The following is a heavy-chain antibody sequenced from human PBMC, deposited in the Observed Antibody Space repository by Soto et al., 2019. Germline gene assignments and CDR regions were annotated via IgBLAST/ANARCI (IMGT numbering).Heavy chain of an antibody. D-gene: IGHD3-16*02. J-gene: IGHJ3*02. V-gene: IGHV1-3*01. CDR2: INAGNGNT. Sequence: ASVKVSCKASGYTFTSYAMHWVRQAPGQRLEWMGWINAGNGNTKYSQKFQGRVTITRDTSASTAYMELSSLRSEDTAVYYCAREPPVRGSAFDIWGQGTMVTVSS. CDR1: GYTFTSYA. CDR3: AREPPVRGSAFDI.